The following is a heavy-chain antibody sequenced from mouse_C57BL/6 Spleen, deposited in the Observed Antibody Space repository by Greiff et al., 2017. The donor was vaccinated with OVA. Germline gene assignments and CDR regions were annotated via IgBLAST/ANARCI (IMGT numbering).Heavy chain of an antibody. CDR1: GYTFTSYW. J-gene: IGHJ2*01. Sequence: QVQLQQSGADLVKPGASVKLSCKASGYTFTSYWMQWVKQRPGQGLEWIGEIDPSDSYTNYNQKFKGKATLTVDTSSSTAYMQLSSLTSEDSAVYYCARGGSITTALPGNYFDYWGQGTTLTVSS. CDR3: ARGGSITTALPGNYFDY. D-gene: IGHD1-1*01. V-gene: IGHV1-50*01. CDR2: IDPSDSYT.